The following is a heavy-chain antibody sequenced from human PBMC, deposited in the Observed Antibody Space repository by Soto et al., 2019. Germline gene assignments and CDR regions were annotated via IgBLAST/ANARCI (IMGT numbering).Heavy chain of an antibody. D-gene: IGHD3-3*01. CDR3: ARGGQDFWSGTFDY. V-gene: IGHV4-4*07. J-gene: IGHJ4*02. Sequence: PSETLSLTCTVSGGSISNYFCNWIRQPAGKGLEWIGRIDNSGSTNYNPSLKSRITMSADTSRNQFSLKLNSVTAADMAVYYCARGGQDFWSGTFDYWGQGDLVTVSS. CDR2: IDNSGST. CDR1: GGSISNYF.